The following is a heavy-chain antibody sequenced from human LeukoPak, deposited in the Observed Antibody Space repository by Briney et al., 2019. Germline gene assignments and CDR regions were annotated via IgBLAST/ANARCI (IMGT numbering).Heavy chain of an antibody. V-gene: IGHV4-34*01. Sequence: PSETLSLTCAVYGGSFSGYYWSWIRQPPGKGLEWIGEINHSGSTNYNPSLKSRVTISVDTSKNQFSLKLSSVTAAATAVYYCARGESKAASKYYFDYWGQATLVTVSS. D-gene: IGHD6-25*01. CDR1: GGSFSGYY. CDR3: ARGESKAASKYYFDY. CDR2: INHSGST. J-gene: IGHJ4*02.